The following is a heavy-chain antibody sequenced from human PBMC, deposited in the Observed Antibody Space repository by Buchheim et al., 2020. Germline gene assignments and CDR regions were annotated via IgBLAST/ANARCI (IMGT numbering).Heavy chain of an antibody. J-gene: IGHJ3*02. CDR1: GFTFTHSA. D-gene: IGHD1-26*01. Sequence: QMQLVQSGPEVKKPGTSVKVSCKASGFTFTHSAVQWVRQARGQRLEWIGWIVVGSGNTNYAQKFQERVTITRDMSKSTAYMELSSLRSEDTAVYYCAAEVGATKDAFDIWGLGT. CDR3: AAEVGATKDAFDI. CDR2: IVVGSGNT. V-gene: IGHV1-58*01.